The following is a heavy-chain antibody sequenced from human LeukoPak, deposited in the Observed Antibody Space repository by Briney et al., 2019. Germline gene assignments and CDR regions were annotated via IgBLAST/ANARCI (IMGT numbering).Heavy chain of an antibody. Sequence: GASVKVSCKASGYTFTGYYMHWVRQAPGQGLEWMGWINPNSGGTNYAQKFQGRVTMTRDTSISTAYMELSRLRSDDTAVYYCARAGPTRGGAFYDSSGYYRQWGQGTLVTVSS. CDR2: INPNSGGT. V-gene: IGHV1-2*02. CDR3: ARAGPTRGGAFYDSSGYYRQ. CDR1: GYTFTGYY. D-gene: IGHD3-22*01. J-gene: IGHJ4*02.